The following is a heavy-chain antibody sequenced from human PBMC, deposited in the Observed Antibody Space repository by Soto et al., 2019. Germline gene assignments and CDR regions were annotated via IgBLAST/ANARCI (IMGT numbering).Heavy chain of an antibody. CDR3: VKGRNWASGSDY. Sequence: QVQLVESGGGLGKPGGSLRLSCAASGFTFSDYYMSWIRQAPGKGLEWGSYINSRSSSTNYADSVKGRFTISRDNDKNFLYQQMSSLIVEDTAVYYCVKGRNWASGSDYRGQGTLVTVSS. V-gene: IGHV3-11*05. CDR2: INSRSSST. J-gene: IGHJ4*02. CDR1: GFTFSDYY. D-gene: IGHD7-27*01.